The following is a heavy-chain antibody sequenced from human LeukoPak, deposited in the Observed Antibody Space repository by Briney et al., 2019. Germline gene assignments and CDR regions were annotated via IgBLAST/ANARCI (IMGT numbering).Heavy chain of an antibody. Sequence: PSETLSLTCTVSGGSISSYYWSWIRQPPGKGLEWIGYIYYSGSTYYNPSLKSRVTISVDASKNQFSLKLSSVTAADTAVYYCARDLIRYSSSWGFFDYWGQGTLVTVSS. V-gene: IGHV4-59*12. CDR1: GGSISSYY. CDR2: IYYSGST. CDR3: ARDLIRYSSSWGFFDY. J-gene: IGHJ4*02. D-gene: IGHD6-13*01.